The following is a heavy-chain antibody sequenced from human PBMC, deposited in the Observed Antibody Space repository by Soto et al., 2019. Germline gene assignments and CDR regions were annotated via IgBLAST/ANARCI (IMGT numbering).Heavy chain of an antibody. CDR1: GGSISSYY. J-gene: IGHJ4*02. CDR2: IYYSGST. CDR3: ARRPGYGNEFDY. V-gene: IGHV4-59*08. D-gene: IGHD5-12*01. Sequence: SETLSLTCTVSGGSISSYYWNWVRQPPGKGLEWIGYIYYSGSTNYNPSLKSRVTISVDTSKNQFSLKLTSVTAADTAVYYCARRPGYGNEFDYWGQGTLVTVSS.